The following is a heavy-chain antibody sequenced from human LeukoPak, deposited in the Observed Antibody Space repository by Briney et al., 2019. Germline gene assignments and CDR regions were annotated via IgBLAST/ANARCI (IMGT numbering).Heavy chain of an antibody. CDR2: INSDGSST. J-gene: IGHJ4*02. CDR3: ASGLRYFDWLTDYFDY. V-gene: IGHV3-74*01. CDR1: GFTFSSYW. Sequence: GGSLRLSCAVSGFTFSSYWMHWVRQAPGKGLVWVSRINSDGSSTSYADSVKGRFTISRDNAKNTLYLQMNSLRAEDTAVYYCASGLRYFDWLTDYFDYWGQGTLVTVSS. D-gene: IGHD3-9*01.